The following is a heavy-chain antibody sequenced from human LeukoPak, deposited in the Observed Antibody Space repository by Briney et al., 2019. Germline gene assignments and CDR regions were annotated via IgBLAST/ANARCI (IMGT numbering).Heavy chain of an antibody. CDR2: ISGSGGST. J-gene: IGHJ4*02. Sequence: GGSLRLSCAASGFTFSSYAMSWVRQAPGKGLEWVSAISGSGGSTYYADSVKGRFTISRDNSKNTLYLQMNSLRAKDTAVYYCAKDHYDSSGYYWDYWGQGTLVTVSS. V-gene: IGHV3-23*01. CDR1: GFTFSSYA. CDR3: AKDHYDSSGYYWDY. D-gene: IGHD3-22*01.